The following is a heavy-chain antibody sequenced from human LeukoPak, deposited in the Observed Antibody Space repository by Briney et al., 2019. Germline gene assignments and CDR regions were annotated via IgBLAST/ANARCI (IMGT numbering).Heavy chain of an antibody. Sequence: PGGSLRLSCAASGFIFSSYWMHWVRQAPGKGLEWVAFIRYDGSNKYYADSVRGRFTISRDNSKNTLYLQMNSLRAEDTAVYYCGSGYNWFDPWGQGTLVTVSS. CDR2: IRYDGSNK. CDR3: GSGYNWFDP. CDR1: GFIFSSYW. V-gene: IGHV3-30*02. D-gene: IGHD5-12*01. J-gene: IGHJ5*02.